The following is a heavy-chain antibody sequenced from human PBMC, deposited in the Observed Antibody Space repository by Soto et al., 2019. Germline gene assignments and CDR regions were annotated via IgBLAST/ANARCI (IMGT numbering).Heavy chain of an antibody. J-gene: IGHJ4*02. Sequence: GGSLRLSCAASGFIFKMYWMHWVRQSPGKGLVWILRIYNDGTYSDYADSVRGRFTISRDNVNDTLYLQMNNLRAEDSGLYYCTRGPRPISTGTGAYWGQGTQVTVSS. CDR2: IYNDGTYS. V-gene: IGHV3-74*01. CDR3: TRGPRPISTGTGAY. CDR1: GFIFKMYW. D-gene: IGHD3-10*01.